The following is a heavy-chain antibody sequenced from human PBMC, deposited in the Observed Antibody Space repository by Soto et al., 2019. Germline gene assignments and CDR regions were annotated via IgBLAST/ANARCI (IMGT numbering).Heavy chain of an antibody. J-gene: IGHJ6*02. CDR2: IYYSGST. D-gene: IGHD6-6*01. CDR1: GGSISSGDYY. CDR3: ARASSIAARFYYYYYGMDV. V-gene: IGHV4-30-4*01. Sequence: SETLSLTCTVSGGSISSGDYYWSWIRQPPGKGLEWIGYIYYSGSTYYNPSLKSRVTISVDTSKNQFSLKLSSVTAADTAVYYCARASSIAARFYYYYYGMDVWGQGTTGTVS.